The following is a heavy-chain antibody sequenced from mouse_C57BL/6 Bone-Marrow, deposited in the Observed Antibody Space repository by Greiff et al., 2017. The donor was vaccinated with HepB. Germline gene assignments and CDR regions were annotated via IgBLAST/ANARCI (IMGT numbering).Heavy chain of an antibody. V-gene: IGHV5-12*01. J-gene: IGHJ3*01. D-gene: IGHD1-1*01. CDR2: ISNGGGST. Sequence: EVKLVESGGGLVQPGGSLKLSCAASGFTFSDYYMYWVRQTPEKRLEWVAYISNGGGSTYYPDTVKGRFTISRDNAKNTLYLQMSRLKSEDTAMYYCARGLLRSFAYWGQGTLVTVSA. CDR3: ARGLLRSFAY. CDR1: GFTFSDYY.